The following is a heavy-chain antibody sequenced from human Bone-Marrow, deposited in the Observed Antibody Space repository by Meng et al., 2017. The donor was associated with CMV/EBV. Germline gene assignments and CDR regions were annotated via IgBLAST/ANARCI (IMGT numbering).Heavy chain of an antibody. CDR1: GFTFSSHA. CDR3: AKDRVAARSTKCFDY. J-gene: IGHJ4*02. Sequence: GGSLRLSCVASGFTFSSHAMHWVRQAPGKGLEWVAFIRYDGSNKYYADSVKGRFTISRDNSKNTLYLQMNSLRAEDTAVYYCAKDRVAARSTKCFDYWGQGTLVTVSS. D-gene: IGHD2-15*01. CDR2: IRYDGSNK. V-gene: IGHV3-30*02.